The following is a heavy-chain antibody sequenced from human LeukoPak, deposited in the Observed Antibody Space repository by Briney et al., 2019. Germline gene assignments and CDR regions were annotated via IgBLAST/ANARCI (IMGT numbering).Heavy chain of an antibody. CDR2: IIPIFGIA. V-gene: IGHV1-69*13. CDR1: GGTFSSYA. Sequence: SVKVSCKASGGTFSSYAISWVRQAPGQGLKWMGRIIPIFGIANYAQKFQGRVTITADESTSTAYMELSSLRSEDTAVYYCAREYYYDSSGYYRDWGQGTLVTVSS. J-gene: IGHJ4*02. D-gene: IGHD3-22*01. CDR3: AREYYYDSSGYYRD.